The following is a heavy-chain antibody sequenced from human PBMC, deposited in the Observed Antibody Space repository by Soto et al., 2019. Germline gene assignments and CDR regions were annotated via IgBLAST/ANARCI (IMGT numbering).Heavy chain of an antibody. Sequence: SVKVSCKASGGTFSSYAISWVRQAPGQGLEWMGGIIPIFGTANYAQKFQGRVTITADESTSTAYMELSSLRSEDTAVYYCARDRVTTVTTFSYRPYNWFDPWGQGTLVTISS. CDR2: IIPIFGTA. CDR3: ARDRVTTVTTFSYRPYNWFDP. J-gene: IGHJ5*02. CDR1: GGTFSSYA. D-gene: IGHD4-17*01. V-gene: IGHV1-69*13.